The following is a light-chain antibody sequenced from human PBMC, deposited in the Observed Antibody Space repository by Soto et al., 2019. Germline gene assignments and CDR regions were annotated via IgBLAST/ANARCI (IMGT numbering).Light chain of an antibody. V-gene: IGKV1-5*01. J-gene: IGKJ5*01. CDR2: DAS. CDR1: QSISSC. CDR3: QQYYSYLIT. Sequence: ETPMTNSXSTLSHWIGDTXXXXXGVSQSISSCLAWYQHKXGKAPKLLIYDASXLERGVPSRFRGSRSGTEFTLTINNLHTEDVPTYYCQQYYSYLITFGQGTRLEIK.